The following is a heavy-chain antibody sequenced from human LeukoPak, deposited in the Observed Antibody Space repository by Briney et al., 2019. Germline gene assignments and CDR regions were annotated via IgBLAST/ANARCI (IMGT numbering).Heavy chain of an antibody. CDR1: GDTFSNYG. CDR3: ARETILSAGQIDF. Sequence: SVKVSCKASGDTFSNYGISWVRQAPGQGLEWMGRIIPILGRAKSAQKFQDRVSITADKSTSSAYMELNSLRSEDTAVYFCARETILSAGQIDFWGRGTLVTVSS. J-gene: IGHJ4*02. V-gene: IGHV1-69*04. D-gene: IGHD6-13*01. CDR2: IIPILGRA.